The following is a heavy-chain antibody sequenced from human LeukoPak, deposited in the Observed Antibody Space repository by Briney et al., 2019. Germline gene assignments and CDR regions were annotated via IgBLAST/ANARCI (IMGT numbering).Heavy chain of an antibody. D-gene: IGHD1-26*01. V-gene: IGHV1-69*01. CDR2: IIPIFGTA. Sequence: GASVKVSCKASGGTFSSYAISWVRQAPGQGLEWMGGIIPIFGTANYAQKFQSRVTITADESTSTAYMELSSLRSEDTAVYYCARAGGSYNYMDVWGKGTTVTVSS. J-gene: IGHJ6*03. CDR3: ARAGGSYNYMDV. CDR1: GGTFSSYA.